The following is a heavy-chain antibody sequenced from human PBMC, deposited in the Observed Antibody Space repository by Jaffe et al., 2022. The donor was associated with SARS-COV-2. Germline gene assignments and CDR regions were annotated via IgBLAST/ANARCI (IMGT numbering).Heavy chain of an antibody. Sequence: QITLKESGPTLVKPTQTLTLTCTFSGFSLSTSGVGVGWIRQPPGKALEWLALIYWDDDKRYSPSLKSRLTITKDTSKNQVVLTMTNMDPVDTATYYCAHRRGYSYGYDNWFDPWGQGTLVTVSS. CDR2: IYWDDDK. V-gene: IGHV2-5*02. CDR1: GFSLSTSGVG. J-gene: IGHJ5*02. D-gene: IGHD5-18*01. CDR3: AHRRGYSYGYDNWFDP.